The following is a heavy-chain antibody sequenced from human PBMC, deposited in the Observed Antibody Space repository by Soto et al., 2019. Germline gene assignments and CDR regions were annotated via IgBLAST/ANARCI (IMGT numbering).Heavy chain of an antibody. V-gene: IGHV4-34*01. J-gene: IGHJ4*02. Sequence: SATLSRTCDGYGFSFSCYYWSWIRQPPGKGLEWIGEINHSGSTNYNPSLKSRVTISVDTSKNQFSLKLSSVTAADTAVYYCARDVATINNYWGQGPMV. D-gene: IGHD5-12*01. CDR1: GFSFSCYY. CDR2: INHSGST. CDR3: ARDVATINNY.